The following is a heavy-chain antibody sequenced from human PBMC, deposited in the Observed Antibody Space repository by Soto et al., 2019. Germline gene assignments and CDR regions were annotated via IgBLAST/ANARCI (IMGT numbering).Heavy chain of an antibody. Sequence: GDSLKISCKCSGYSFTSYWIGWVRQMPGKGLEWMGIIYPGDSDTRYSPSFQGQVTISADKSISTAYLQWSSLKASDTAMYYCARLSPNYFESSGYDYTNWYYPWTRGTLV. D-gene: IGHD3-22*01. J-gene: IGHJ5*01. V-gene: IGHV5-51*01. CDR1: GYSFTSYW. CDR2: IYPGDSDT. CDR3: ARLSPNYFESSGYDYTNWYYP.